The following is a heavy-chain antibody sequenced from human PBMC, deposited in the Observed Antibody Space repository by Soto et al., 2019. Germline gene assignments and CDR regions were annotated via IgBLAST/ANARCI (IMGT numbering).Heavy chain of an antibody. CDR1: GGSISSDGNY. J-gene: IGHJ4*02. V-gene: IGHV4-31*11. CDR2: IYYSEST. D-gene: IGHD4-17*01. Sequence: TLSLTCAVSGGSISSDGNYWSWIRQHPGKGLEWIGYIYYSESTYYIPSLKGRFTISVDTSKDQFSLKMSSVTAADTAVYYCARSKTTGAVDAFDYWGQGTLVTVSS. CDR3: ARSKTTGAVDAFDY.